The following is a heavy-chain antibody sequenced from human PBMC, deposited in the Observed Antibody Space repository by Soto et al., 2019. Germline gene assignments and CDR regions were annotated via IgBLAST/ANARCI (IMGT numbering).Heavy chain of an antibody. CDR2: ISAYHGNT. CDR1: GYTFTNYG. CDR3: ARGTGRHFDD. J-gene: IGHJ4*02. V-gene: IGHV1-18*04. Sequence: ADSVQVSCTASGYTFTNYGISWVRQAPGQGLEWMGWISAYHGNTNYAQKLQGRVTMTTDTSTSTAYMELRSLRSDDTAVDDCARGTGRHFDDWGQGTLVSVSS.